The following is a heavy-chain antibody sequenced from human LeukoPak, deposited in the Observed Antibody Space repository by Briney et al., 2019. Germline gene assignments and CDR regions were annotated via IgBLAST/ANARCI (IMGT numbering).Heavy chain of an antibody. CDR2: IYYSGST. CDR1: GGSISSYY. J-gene: IGHJ6*03. CDR3: ARGYYDFWSGYYYYYYMDV. Sequence: SETLSLTCTVSGGSISSYYWSWIRQPPGKGLEWIGYIYYSGSTNYNPSLKSRVTISVDTSKNQFSLKLSSVTAADTAVYYCARGYYDFWSGYYYYYYMDVRGKGTTVTVSS. V-gene: IGHV4-59*01. D-gene: IGHD3-3*01.